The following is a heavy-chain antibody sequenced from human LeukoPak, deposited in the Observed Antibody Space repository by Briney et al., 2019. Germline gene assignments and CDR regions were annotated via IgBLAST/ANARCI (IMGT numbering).Heavy chain of an antibody. CDR1: GFTFSSYF. D-gene: IGHD6-19*01. J-gene: IGHJ4*02. CDR3: ARAVAGTGFDY. V-gene: IGHV3-13*05. CDR2: IGTAGDP. Sequence: PGGSLILSCAASGFTFSSYFWMHWVRQATGKGLEWVSAIGTAGDPYYPGSVKGRFTISRENAKNSLYLQMNSLRAGDTAVYYCARAVAGTGFDYWGQGTLVTVSS.